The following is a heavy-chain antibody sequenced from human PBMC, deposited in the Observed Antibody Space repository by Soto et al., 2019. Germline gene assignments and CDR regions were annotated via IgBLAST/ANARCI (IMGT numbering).Heavy chain of an antibody. CDR3: AEVITMIVVVAPFDI. CDR2: IYYSGST. J-gene: IGHJ3*02. V-gene: IGHV4-59*08. Sequence: KPSETLSLTCTVSGGSISSYYWSWIRQPPGKGLEWIGYIYYSGSTNYNPSLKSRVTISVDTSKNQFSLKLSSVTAADTAVYYCAEVITMIVVVAPFDIWGQGTMVTVSS. D-gene: IGHD3-22*01. CDR1: GGSISSYY.